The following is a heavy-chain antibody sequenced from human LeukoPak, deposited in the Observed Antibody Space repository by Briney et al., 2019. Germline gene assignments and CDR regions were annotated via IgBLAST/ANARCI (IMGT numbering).Heavy chain of an antibody. V-gene: IGHV3-7*05. J-gene: IGHJ4*02. D-gene: IGHD6-13*01. Sequence: PGGSLRLSCAASGFTSSSYWMSWVRQAPGQGLGWVANIKQDGSEKYYVDSVKGRFTISRDNAKNSLYLQMNSLRAEDTAVYYCARGYSSRTDYWGQGTLVTVSS. CDR2: IKQDGSEK. CDR3: ARGYSSRTDY. CDR1: GFTSSSYW.